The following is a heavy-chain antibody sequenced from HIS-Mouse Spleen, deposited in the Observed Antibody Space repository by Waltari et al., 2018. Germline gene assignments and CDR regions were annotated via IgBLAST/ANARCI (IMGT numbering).Heavy chain of an antibody. CDR3: AKGGLMVYAIGDY. D-gene: IGHD2-8*01. J-gene: IGHJ4*02. CDR2: IWYDGSNK. Sequence: QVQLVESGGGVVQPGRSLRLSCAWSGFTFSSYGMHWVRQAPGKGLEWVAVIWYDGSNKYYAYSVKGRFTISRDNSKNTLYLQMNSLRAEDTAVYYCAKGGLMVYAIGDYWGQGTLVTVSS. V-gene: IGHV3-33*06. CDR1: GFTFSSYG.